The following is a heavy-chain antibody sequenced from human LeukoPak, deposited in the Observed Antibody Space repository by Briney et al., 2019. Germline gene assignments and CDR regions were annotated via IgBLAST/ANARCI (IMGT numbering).Heavy chain of an antibody. V-gene: IGHV3-33*01. J-gene: IGHJ3*02. CDR1: GFTFGKYA. CDR3: TFEIGRSQGAFDI. CDR2: IWNDGSDE. Sequence: PGGSLRLSCAASGFTFGKYAMHWVRQTPGKGLEWMAAIWNDGSDENYADSVKGRFTISSVNSKNTLYLQMSSLRVEDTAVYYCTFEIGRSQGAFDIWGQGTMITVSS. D-gene: IGHD1-26*01.